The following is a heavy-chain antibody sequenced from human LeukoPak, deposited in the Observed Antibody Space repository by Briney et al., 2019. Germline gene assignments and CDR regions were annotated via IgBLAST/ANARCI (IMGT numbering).Heavy chain of an antibody. CDR3: ASQHIVVVTAVFDY. D-gene: IGHD2-21*02. V-gene: IGHV3-30*04. Sequence: GGSLRLSCAASGFTFSNYAMHWVRQAPGKGLEWVAVISYDGSNKYYGDSVKGRFTISRDNSKNTLYLQMNSLRTEGTAVYYCASQHIVVVTAVFDYWGQGTLVTVSS. J-gene: IGHJ4*02. CDR2: ISYDGSNK. CDR1: GFTFSNYA.